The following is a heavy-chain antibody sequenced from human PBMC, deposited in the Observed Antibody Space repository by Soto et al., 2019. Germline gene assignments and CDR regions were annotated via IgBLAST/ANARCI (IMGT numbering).Heavy chain of an antibody. J-gene: IGHJ3*02. CDR3: ARVSGYSGYDPLDAFDI. Sequence: SVKVSCKASGGTFSSYAISWVRQAPGQGLEWMGGIIPIFGTANYAQKFQGRVTITADESTSTAYMELSSLRSEDTAVYYCARVSGYSGYDPLDAFDIWGQGTVVTVSS. V-gene: IGHV1-69*13. D-gene: IGHD5-12*01. CDR1: GGTFSSYA. CDR2: IIPIFGTA.